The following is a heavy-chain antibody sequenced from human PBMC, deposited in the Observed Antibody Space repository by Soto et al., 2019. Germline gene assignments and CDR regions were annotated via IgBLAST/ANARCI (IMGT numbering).Heavy chain of an antibody. CDR2: ISSSSSYI. J-gene: IGHJ4*02. CDR1: GFSLSSNS. Sequence: GSLRLSCAASGFSLSSNSMNWVRHAPGKGLEWVSSISSSSSYIYYADSVKGRFTISRDNAKNSLYLQMNSLRAEDTAVYYCASASEVEWLPQATDYWGQGTLVTVSS. V-gene: IGHV3-21*01. CDR3: ASASEVEWLPQATDY. D-gene: IGHD3-3*01.